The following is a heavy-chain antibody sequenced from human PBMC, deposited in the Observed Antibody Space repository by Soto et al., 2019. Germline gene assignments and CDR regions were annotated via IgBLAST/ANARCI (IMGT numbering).Heavy chain of an antibody. CDR3: AKDGGTGGGFDY. D-gene: IGHD3-16*01. Sequence: VQLVESGGGVVQPGRSLRLSCAASGFTFSSYAMHWVRQAPGKGLEWVAVISYAGSNKYYADSVKGRFTISRDNSKNTLYLQMNSLRAEDTAVYYWAKDGGTGGGFDYWGQGTLVTVSS. J-gene: IGHJ4*02. CDR1: GFTFSSYA. V-gene: IGHV3-30-3*01. CDR2: ISYAGSNK.